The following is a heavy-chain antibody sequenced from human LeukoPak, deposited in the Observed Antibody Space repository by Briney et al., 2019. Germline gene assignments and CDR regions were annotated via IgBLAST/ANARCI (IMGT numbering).Heavy chain of an antibody. J-gene: IGHJ4*02. V-gene: IGHV3-48*01. CDR3: ARDGLPSDDSTPGLGY. CDR2: ISSSSATI. Sequence: GGSLRLSCAASGFTFSNYAMNWVRQAPGKGLEWVSYISSSSATIYYADSVKGRFTISRDNSKNTLYLQMNSLRAEDTAVYYCARDGLPSDDSTPGLGYWGQGTLVTVSS. D-gene: IGHD3-22*01. CDR1: GFTFSNYA.